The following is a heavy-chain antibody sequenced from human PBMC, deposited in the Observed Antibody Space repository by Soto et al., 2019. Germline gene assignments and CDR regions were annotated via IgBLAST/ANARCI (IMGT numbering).Heavy chain of an antibody. Sequence: LRLSCAASRFTFSSYAVSWVRQAPGKGLEWVSAISGSGGSTYYADSVKGRFTISRDNSKNTLYLQMNSLRAEDTAVYYCARTHGPFDYWGQGTLVTVSS. CDR1: RFTFSSYA. J-gene: IGHJ4*02. CDR2: ISGSGGST. CDR3: ARTHGPFDY. V-gene: IGHV3-23*01.